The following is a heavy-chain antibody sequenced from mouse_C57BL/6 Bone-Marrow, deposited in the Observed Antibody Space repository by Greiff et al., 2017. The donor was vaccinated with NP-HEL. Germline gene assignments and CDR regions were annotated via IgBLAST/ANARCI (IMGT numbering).Heavy chain of an antibody. CDR1: GYTFTSYG. CDR3: ARSPYYGYLYFDY. D-gene: IGHD2-9*01. V-gene: IGHV1-81*01. Sequence: VQLKESGAELARPGASVKLSCKASGYTFTSYGISWVKQRTGQGLEWIGEIYPRSGNTYYNEKFKGKATLTADKSSSTAYMELRSLTSEDSAVYFCARSPYYGYLYFDYWGQGTTLTVSS. CDR2: IYPRSGNT. J-gene: IGHJ2*01.